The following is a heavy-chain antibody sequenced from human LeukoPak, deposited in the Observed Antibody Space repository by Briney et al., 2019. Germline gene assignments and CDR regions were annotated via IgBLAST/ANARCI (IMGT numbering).Heavy chain of an antibody. J-gene: IGHJ4*02. Sequence: ASVKVSCKVSGYTLTELSMHWVRQAPGKGLEWMGGFDPKDGETIYAQKFQGRVTMTEDTSTDTAYMELSSLRSEDTAVYYCATASRYCSSTSCYKFDYWGQGTLVTVSS. D-gene: IGHD2-2*01. CDR3: ATASRYCSSTSCYKFDY. CDR1: GYTLTELS. V-gene: IGHV1-24*01. CDR2: FDPKDGET.